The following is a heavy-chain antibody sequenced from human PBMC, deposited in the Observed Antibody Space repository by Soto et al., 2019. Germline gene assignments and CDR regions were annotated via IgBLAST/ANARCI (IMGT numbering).Heavy chain of an antibody. D-gene: IGHD2-21*02. Sequence: EVQLVESGGGLVQSAGSLRLSCAASGFTFSTYWMHWIRQAPGKGLVWVSRINSDGSGANYADSVKGRFAISRDNPKTTLYLHCNSLRADDTAVYYCARDDACDYLFNHWGQGAQVTVSS. CDR2: INSDGSGA. CDR1: GFTFSTYW. CDR3: ARDDACDYLFNH. J-gene: IGHJ5*02. V-gene: IGHV3-74*01.